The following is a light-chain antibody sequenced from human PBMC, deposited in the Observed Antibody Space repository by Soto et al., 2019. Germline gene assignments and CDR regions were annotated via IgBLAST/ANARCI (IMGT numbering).Light chain of an antibody. V-gene: IGLV2-14*01. J-gene: IGLJ2*01. Sequence: QSALTQPASVSGSPGQSITISCTGTSSDVGAYNYVSWYQQHPGKAPKLMIDEVSNRPSGVSNRFSGSKSGNTASLTISGLQAEDEADYYCSSYTTSSTVLFGGGTKVTVL. CDR2: EVS. CDR3: SSYTTSSTVL. CDR1: SSDVGAYNY.